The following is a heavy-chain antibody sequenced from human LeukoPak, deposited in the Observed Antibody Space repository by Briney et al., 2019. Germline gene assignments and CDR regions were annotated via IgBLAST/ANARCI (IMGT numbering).Heavy chain of an antibody. J-gene: IGHJ4*02. V-gene: IGHV5-51*01. CDR1: GYSFTSYW. CDR2: IYPGDSDT. CDR3: ARHTPVVPAALDY. Sequence: LGESLKISCKGSGYSFTSYWIGWVRQMPGKGLDWMGIIYPGDSDTRYSPSFQGQVTISADKSISTAYLQWSSLKASDTAMYYCARHTPVVPAALDYWGQGTLVTVSS. D-gene: IGHD2-2*01.